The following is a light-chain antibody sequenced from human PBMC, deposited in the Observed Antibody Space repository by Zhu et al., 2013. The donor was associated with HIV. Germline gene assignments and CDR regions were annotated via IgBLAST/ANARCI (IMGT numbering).Light chain of an antibody. CDR3: QSADNSGGDWV. CDR2: KDT. V-gene: IGLV3-25*03. Sequence: SYELTQAPSVSVSPGQTARITCSGDALPTQYAYWYQQKPGQAPILIIYKDTERPSGIPERFSGSSSGTTVTLTISGVQAEDEADYFCQSADNSGGDWVFGGGTKLTVL. CDR1: ALPTQY. J-gene: IGLJ3*02.